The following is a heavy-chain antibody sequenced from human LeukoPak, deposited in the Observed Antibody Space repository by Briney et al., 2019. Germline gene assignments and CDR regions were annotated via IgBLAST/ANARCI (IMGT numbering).Heavy chain of an antibody. CDR3: ARVHFGSDSFDF. Sequence: GGSLRLSCAASGFTFSSYWMSWVRQAPGKGLEWVANIKQDGSEKYFVDSVRGRFTISRDNAKNSLYLQMNSLRAEDTAVYYCARVHFGSDSFDFWGQGTMVTVSS. V-gene: IGHV3-7*01. D-gene: IGHD3-3*01. CDR1: GFTFSSYW. J-gene: IGHJ3*01. CDR2: IKQDGSEK.